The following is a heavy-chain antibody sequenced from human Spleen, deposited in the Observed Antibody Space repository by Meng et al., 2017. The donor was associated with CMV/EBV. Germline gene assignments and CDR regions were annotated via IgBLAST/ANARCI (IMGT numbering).Heavy chain of an antibody. V-gene: IGHV1-2*02. CDR3: ARAPLLRLRYFSPPDY. D-gene: IGHD3-9*01. Sequence: ASVKVSCKASGYTFTSYAMHWVRQAPGQRLEWMGWSNAGNGGTEYAQKFQGRVTMTRDTSISTTYMELSRLRSDDTAVYYCARAPLLRLRYFSPPDYWGQGTLVTVSS. J-gene: IGHJ4*02. CDR1: GYTFTSYA. CDR2: SNAGNGGT.